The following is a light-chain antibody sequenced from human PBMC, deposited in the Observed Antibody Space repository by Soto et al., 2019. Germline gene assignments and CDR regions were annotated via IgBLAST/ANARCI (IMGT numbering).Light chain of an antibody. CDR1: SSNIGAGYD. Sequence: QSALTQAPSISGAPGQRVTISCTGSSSNIGAGYDVHWFQQFPGTAPRLLIHGNNNRPSGVPDRFSGSESGTSASLAIAGLXAGDEAIYYWQSFDSDLSAFVFGTGTKVTVL. CDR2: GNN. V-gene: IGLV1-40*01. CDR3: QSFDSDLSAFV. J-gene: IGLJ1*01.